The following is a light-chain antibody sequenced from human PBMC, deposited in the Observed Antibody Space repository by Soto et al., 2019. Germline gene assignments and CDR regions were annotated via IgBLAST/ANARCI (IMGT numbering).Light chain of an antibody. Sequence: EIVLTKSPCTLALCLGERATLSCRASQSVSSSYLAWYQQKPGQAPRLLIYGASSRATGIPDRFSGSGSGTDFTLTISRLEPEDFAVYYCQQYGSSPLTLGGGTKVEIK. J-gene: IGKJ4*01. CDR1: QSVSSSY. CDR2: GAS. V-gene: IGKV3-20*01. CDR3: QQYGSSPLT.